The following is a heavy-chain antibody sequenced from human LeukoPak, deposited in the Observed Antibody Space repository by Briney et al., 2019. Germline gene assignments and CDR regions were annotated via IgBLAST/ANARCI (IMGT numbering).Heavy chain of an antibody. D-gene: IGHD6-13*01. CDR2: INHSGRT. V-gene: IGHV4-34*01. Sequence: SETLSLTCAVYGGSFSGYYWSWIRQPPGKGLEWIGEINHSGRTNYNPSLKSRVTISVDTSKNQFSLKLTSVTAADTAMYYCARLVGSSWYHEVLFGRDYWGQGTLVTVSS. CDR1: GGSFSGYY. J-gene: IGHJ4*02. CDR3: ARLVGSSWYHEVLFGRDY.